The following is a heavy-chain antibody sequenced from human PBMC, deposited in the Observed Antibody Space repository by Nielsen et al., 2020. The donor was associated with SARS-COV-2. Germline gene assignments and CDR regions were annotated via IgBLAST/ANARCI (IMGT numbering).Heavy chain of an antibody. CDR2: IYYSGRT. D-gene: IGHD3-3*01. CDR3: ARGGTIFGVVTRMYV. CDR1: GGSISSGGYY. J-gene: IGHJ6*02. Sequence: SETLSLTCTVSGGSISSGGYYWSWNRQHPGKGLEWIGYIYYSGRTYYNPSLKSRVTISVDTSKNQFSLKLSSVTAADTAVYYCARGGTIFGVVTRMYVWGQGTTVTVSS. V-gene: IGHV4-31*03.